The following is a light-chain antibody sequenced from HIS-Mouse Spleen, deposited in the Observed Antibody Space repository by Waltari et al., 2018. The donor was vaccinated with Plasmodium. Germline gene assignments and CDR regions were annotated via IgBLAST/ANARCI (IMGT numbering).Light chain of an antibody. J-gene: IGKJ4*01. Sequence: VLTQSPATLSLSQGERATLSCRARQRVSSYLSWYQQKPGQAPRLLIYGASNRATGLPSRFSGSEAGTDFTLTISSLEPEDFAVYYGQQRSNWPPLTFGGGTKVEIK. CDR1: QRVSSY. CDR2: GAS. CDR3: QQRSNWPPLT. V-gene: IGKV3-11*01.